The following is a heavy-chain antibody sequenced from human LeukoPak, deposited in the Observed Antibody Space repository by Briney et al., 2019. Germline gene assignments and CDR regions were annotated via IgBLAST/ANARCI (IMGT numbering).Heavy chain of an antibody. V-gene: IGHV4-39*01. CDR1: GGSISSGRSY. Sequence: SETLSPTCTVSGGSISSGRSYWGWIRQPPGKGLEWIGSIYYSGSTYYDPSLKSRLTISVDTPKNQFSLRLTSVTAADTAVYYXXRGGSDYGMNVWGQGTTVTVSS. J-gene: IGHJ6*02. D-gene: IGHD5-12*01. CDR3: XRGGSDYGMNV. CDR2: IYYSGST.